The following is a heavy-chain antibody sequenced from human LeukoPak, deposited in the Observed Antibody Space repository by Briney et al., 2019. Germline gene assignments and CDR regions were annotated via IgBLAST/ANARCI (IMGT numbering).Heavy chain of an antibody. D-gene: IGHD4-11*01. J-gene: IGHJ4*02. V-gene: IGHV3-33*01. CDR2: IWYDGSNK. Sequence: GGSLRLSCAASGFTFSNYGMHWVRQAPGKGLEWVAVIWYDGSNKYYADSVKGRITISRDNSKNTLYLQMNSLRAEDTAVYYCAREAPETTVSSNVFDYWGLGTLVTVSS. CDR3: AREAPETTVSSNVFDY. CDR1: GFTFSNYG.